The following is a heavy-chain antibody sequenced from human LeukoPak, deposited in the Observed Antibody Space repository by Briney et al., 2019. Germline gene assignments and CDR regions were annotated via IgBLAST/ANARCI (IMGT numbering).Heavy chain of an antibody. CDR2: ISSSGSTI. D-gene: IGHD3-22*01. J-gene: IGHJ1*01. CDR1: GFTFSDYY. Sequence: GGSLRLSCAASGFTFSDYYMSWIRQAPGKGLEWVSYISSSGSTIYYADSVKGRFTISRDNAKNSLYLQMNSLRAEDTAVYYCARDSGYYYDSSGYYRYFQHWGQGTLVTVSS. CDR3: ARDSGYYYDSSGYYRYFQH. V-gene: IGHV3-11*01.